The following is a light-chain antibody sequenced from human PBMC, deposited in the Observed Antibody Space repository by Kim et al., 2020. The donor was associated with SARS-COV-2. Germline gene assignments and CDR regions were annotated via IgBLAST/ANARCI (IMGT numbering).Light chain of an antibody. CDR1: QSVSSNF. J-gene: IGKJ1*01. CDR2: GAS. CDR3: QHYDNLPRT. Sequence: SPAERATHSCRASQSVSSNFLAWYQQKPGQAPRLLIYGASSRAAGIPDRFSGSGSGTDFTLTITRLEPEDFAVYYCQHYDNLPRTFGQGTKVDIK. V-gene: IGKV3-20*01.